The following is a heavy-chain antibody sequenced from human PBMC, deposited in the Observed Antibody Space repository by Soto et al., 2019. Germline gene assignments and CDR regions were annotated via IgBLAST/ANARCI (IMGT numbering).Heavy chain of an antibody. V-gene: IGHV4-30-2*01. J-gene: IGHJ4*02. CDR3: ARGPPLLW. Sequence: SETLSLTCAVSGGSIGSGGYSWSWIRQPPGKGLECIGYIYHSGSTYYNPSLKSRVTISVDRSKNQFSLKLSSVTAADTAVYYCARGPPLLWWSQGTLVT. D-gene: IGHD2-21*01. CDR2: IYHSGST. CDR1: GGSIGSGGYS.